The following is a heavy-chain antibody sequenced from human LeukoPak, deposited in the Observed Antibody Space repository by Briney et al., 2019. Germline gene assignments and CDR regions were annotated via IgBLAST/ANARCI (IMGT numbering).Heavy chain of an antibody. CDR1: GYTFFSHD. D-gene: IGHD6-19*01. V-gene: IGHV1-8*03. CDR3: ARDTSGQTCADDAFDI. J-gene: IGHJ3*02. CDR2: MNPKSGNT. Sequence: ASVKVSCKASGYTFFSHDINWVRQATGQGLEWMGWMNPKSGNTGYAQKFQARITISRDTSRNTAYMELNSLISEDTAVYFCARDTSGQTCADDAFDIWGQGTMVTVSS.